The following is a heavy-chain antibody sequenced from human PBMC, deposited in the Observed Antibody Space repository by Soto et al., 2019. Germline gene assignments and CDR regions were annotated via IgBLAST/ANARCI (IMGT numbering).Heavy chain of an antibody. D-gene: IGHD3-3*01. V-gene: IGHV1-69*01. CDR1: GGTFSSYA. CDR2: IIPIFGTA. J-gene: IGHJ3*02. CDR3: ASAITIFGVVTYDAFDI. Sequence: QVQLVQSGAEVKKPGSSVKVSCKASGGTFSSYAISWVRQAPGQGLEWMGGIIPIFGTANYAQKFQGRVTIPADESTSTAYMELSSLRSEDTAVYYCASAITIFGVVTYDAFDIWVQGTMVTVSS.